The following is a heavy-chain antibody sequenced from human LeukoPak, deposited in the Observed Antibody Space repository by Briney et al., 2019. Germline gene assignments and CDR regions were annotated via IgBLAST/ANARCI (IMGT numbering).Heavy chain of an antibody. V-gene: IGHV3-21*01. Sequence: GGSLRLSCAASGFPFSSYSMNWVRQAPGKGLEWVSSISSGTSFIYYADSVKGRFTISRDNAKNSMYMQMNSLRAEDTAVYYCARGTTALMDVWGKGNTVTVSS. D-gene: IGHD2-21*02. CDR3: ARGTTALMDV. J-gene: IGHJ6*03. CDR2: ISSGTSFI. CDR1: GFPFSSYS.